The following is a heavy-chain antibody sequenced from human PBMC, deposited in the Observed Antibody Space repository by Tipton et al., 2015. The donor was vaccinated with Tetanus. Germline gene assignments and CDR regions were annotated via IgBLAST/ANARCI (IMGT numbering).Heavy chain of an antibody. V-gene: IGHV1-2*04. CDR3: ARAEDTYFYGSGSFKSRDAFDI. Sequence: QVQLVQSGAEVKKPGASVKVSCKASGYTFTGYYMHWVRQAPGQGLEWMGWINPNSGGTNSAQKFQGWVPMTRDTSISTAYMELSRLRSDDTAVYYCARAEDTYFYGSGSFKSRDAFDIWGQGTMVTVSS. D-gene: IGHD3-10*01. J-gene: IGHJ3*02. CDR1: GYTFTGYY. CDR2: INPNSGGT.